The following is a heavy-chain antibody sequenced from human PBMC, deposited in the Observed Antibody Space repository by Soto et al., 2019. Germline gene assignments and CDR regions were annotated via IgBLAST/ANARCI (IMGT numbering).Heavy chain of an antibody. CDR3: ARDPYYDFWSGYYWGVVLGFDI. V-gene: IGHV3-74*01. CDR1: GFTSSSYW. D-gene: IGHD3-3*01. CDR2: INNDGSST. J-gene: IGHJ3*02. Sequence: GGSMIVSSAASGFTSSSYWMHWVRQAPEKGLVWVSRINNDGSSTNYADSVKGRFTISRENAKKTLYLQMNSLRAEDTAVYYCARDPYYDFWSGYYWGVVLGFDIWGQGTMVTVSS.